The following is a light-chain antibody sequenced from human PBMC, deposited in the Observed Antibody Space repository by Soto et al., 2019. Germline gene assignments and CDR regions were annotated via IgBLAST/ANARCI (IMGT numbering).Light chain of an antibody. Sequence: DIQLTQSPSVLSASVGDTVTITCRASQALSNYLAWYQQKPGKAPDLLIYSASTLPSGVPSRFSGSGSETEFRLTIRALQPEDFATYYGHQLGRYPLTFGGGTKVDIK. V-gene: IGKV1-9*01. CDR1: QALSNY. CDR3: HQLGRYPLT. J-gene: IGKJ4*01. CDR2: SAS.